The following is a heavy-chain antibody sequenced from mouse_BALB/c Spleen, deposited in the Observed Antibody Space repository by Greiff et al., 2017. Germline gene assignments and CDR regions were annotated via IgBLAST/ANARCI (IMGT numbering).Heavy chain of an antibody. CDR2: ISTYYGNT. CDR1: GYTFTDYA. J-gene: IGHJ2*01. Sequence: VQLQQSGPELVRPGVSVKISCKGSGYTFTDYAMHWVKQSHAKSLEWIGVISTYYGNTNYNQKFKGKATMTVDKSSSTAYMELARLTSEDSAIYYCARSGSTTVVADYFDYWGQGTTLTVSA. CDR3: ARSGSTTVVADYFDY. V-gene: IGHV1-67*01. D-gene: IGHD1-1*01.